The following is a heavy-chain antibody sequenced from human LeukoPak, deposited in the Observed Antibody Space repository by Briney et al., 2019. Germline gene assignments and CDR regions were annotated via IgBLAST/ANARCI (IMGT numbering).Heavy chain of an antibody. CDR2: IIPIFGTA. D-gene: IGHD2-15*01. V-gene: IGHV1-69*06. J-gene: IGHJ5*02. CDR3: ARAGRYCSGGSCYSIRTWFDP. Sequence: SVKVSCKASGGTFSSYAISWVRQAPGQGLEWMGRIIPIFGTANYAQKFQGRVTITADKSTSTAYMELSSPRSEDTAVYYCARAGRYCSGGSCYSIRTWFDPWGQGTLVTVSS. CDR1: GGTFSSYA.